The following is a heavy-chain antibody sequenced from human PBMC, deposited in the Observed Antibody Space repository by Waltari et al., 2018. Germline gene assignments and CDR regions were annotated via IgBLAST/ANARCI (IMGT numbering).Heavy chain of an antibody. Sequence: QVQLVQSGAEVKKPGSSVKVSCKASGGTFSSYAISWVRQAPGQGLEWMGGIIPIFGTANYAQKFQGRVTITADESTSTAYMELSSLRSEDTAVYYCARVVVPSIVVVVAATNYYYYYMDVWGKGTTVTVSS. J-gene: IGHJ6*03. CDR3: ARVVVPSIVVVVAATNYYYYYMDV. D-gene: IGHD2-15*01. CDR1: GGTFSSYA. V-gene: IGHV1-69*12. CDR2: IIPIFGTA.